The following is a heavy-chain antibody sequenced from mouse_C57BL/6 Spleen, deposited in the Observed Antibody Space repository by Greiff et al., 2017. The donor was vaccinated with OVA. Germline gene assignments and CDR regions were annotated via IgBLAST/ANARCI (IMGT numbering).Heavy chain of an antibody. CDR1: GFTFSDYY. CDR2: INYDGSST. D-gene: IGHD1-1*02. CDR3: AREGGYYGYFDV. V-gene: IGHV5-16*01. Sequence: DVHLVESEGGLVQPGSSMKLSCTASGFTFSDYYMAWVRQVPEKGLEWVANINYDGSSTYYLDSLKSRFIISRDNAKNILYLQMSSLKSEDTATYYCAREGGYYGYFDVWGTGTTVTVSS. J-gene: IGHJ1*03.